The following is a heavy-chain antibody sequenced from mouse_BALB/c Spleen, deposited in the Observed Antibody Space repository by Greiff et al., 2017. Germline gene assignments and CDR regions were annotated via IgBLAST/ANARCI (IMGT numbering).Heavy chain of an antibody. J-gene: IGHJ4*01. CDR1: GFTFSSYT. D-gene: IGHD4-1*01. V-gene: IGHV5-12-2*01. CDR2: ISNGGGST. Sequence: EVQVVESGGGLVQPGGSLKLSCAASGFTFSSYTMSWVRQTPEKRLEWVAYISNGGGSTYYPDTVKGRFTISRDNAKNTLYLQMSSLKSEDTAMYYCAMGGSHAMDYWGQGTSVTVSS. CDR3: AMGGSHAMDY.